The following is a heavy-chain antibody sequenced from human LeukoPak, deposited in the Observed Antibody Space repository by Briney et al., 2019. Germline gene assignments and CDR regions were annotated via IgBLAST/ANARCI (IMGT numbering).Heavy chain of an antibody. Sequence: GGSLRLSCAASGFTFSSYWMSWVRQAPGKGLEWVANIKQDGSEKYYVDSVKGRFPISRDNAKNSLYLQMNSLRAEDTAVYYCATRSSYSSGWYAGYFDLWGRGTLVTVSS. D-gene: IGHD6-19*01. CDR1: GFTFSSYW. CDR3: ATRSSYSSGWYAGYFDL. J-gene: IGHJ2*01. V-gene: IGHV3-7*01. CDR2: IKQDGSEK.